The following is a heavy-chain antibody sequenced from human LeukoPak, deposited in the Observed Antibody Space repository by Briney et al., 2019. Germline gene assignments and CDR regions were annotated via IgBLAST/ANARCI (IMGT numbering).Heavy chain of an antibody. V-gene: IGHV3-23*03. CDR1: GFIFSSYA. D-gene: IGHD5-18*01. Sequence: GGSLRLSCAASGFIFSSYAMNWVRQAPGKGLEWVSVIYSGDITYYTDSVKGRFTISRDNSKNTLYLQMNSLRAEDTAVYYCARGSGYSYGFPDYWGQGTLVTVSS. CDR2: IYSGDIT. J-gene: IGHJ4*02. CDR3: ARGSGYSYGFPDY.